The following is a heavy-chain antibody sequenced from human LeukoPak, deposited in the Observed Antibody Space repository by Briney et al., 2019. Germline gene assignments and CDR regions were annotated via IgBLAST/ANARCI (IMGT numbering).Heavy chain of an antibody. D-gene: IGHD2-2*01. CDR2: INHSGSN. V-gene: IGHV4-34*01. CDR1: GGSFSGYL. Sequence: PSETLSLTCAVYGGSFSGYLWTWIRQPPGKGLEWIGEINHSGSNSYNPSLKSRVTISADPSKNQFSLKLSSVTAADTAVYYCARHHDCSSTSCYGAFHIWGQGTMVTVSS. J-gene: IGHJ3*02. CDR3: ARHHDCSSTSCYGAFHI.